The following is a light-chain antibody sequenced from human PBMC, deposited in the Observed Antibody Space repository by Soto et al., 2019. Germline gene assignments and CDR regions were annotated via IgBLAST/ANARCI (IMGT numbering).Light chain of an antibody. CDR2: GAS. Sequence: EIVMTQSPATLSVSPGERATLSCRASQNIRTNLAWYQQKPGQAPRLLMYGASTRATGIPVRFSGSGSGTEFTLTINSLQSEDFAVHYCKHYNTWPGFGQGTKLEIK. CDR1: QNIRTN. J-gene: IGKJ2*01. V-gene: IGKV3-15*01. CDR3: KHYNTWPG.